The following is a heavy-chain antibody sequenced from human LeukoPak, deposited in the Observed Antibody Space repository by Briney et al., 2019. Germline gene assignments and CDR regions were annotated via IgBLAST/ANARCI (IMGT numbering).Heavy chain of an antibody. Sequence: ASVKVSCKASGYTFTSYYMHWVRQAPGQGLEWMGIINPSGGSTSYAQKFQGRVTMTRDTSTSTVYMELSSLRSEDTAVYYCASTQYYYDSSGPLDYWGQGTLVTVSS. CDR2: INPSGGST. J-gene: IGHJ4*02. CDR3: ASTQYYYDSSGPLDY. V-gene: IGHV1-46*01. D-gene: IGHD3-22*01. CDR1: GYTFTSYY.